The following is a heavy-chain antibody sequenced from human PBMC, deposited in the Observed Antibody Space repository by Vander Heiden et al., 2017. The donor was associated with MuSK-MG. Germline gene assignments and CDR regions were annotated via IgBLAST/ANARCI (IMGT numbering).Heavy chain of an antibody. Sequence: VQLVQPGAAMTKPGSSVKVCCKDSGGTFSSHPRSWVRQAPGQGLEWMGGIIPIIGIANDAQKFQGRVTITADESTSTAYMEMSRMRSEDTAVYYCAREGVSGGMDVGGKGTTVTVYS. CDR2: IIPIIGIA. V-gene: IGHV1-69*12. D-gene: IGHD1-26*01. CDR1: GGTFSSHP. J-gene: IGHJ6*04. CDR3: AREGVSGGMDV.